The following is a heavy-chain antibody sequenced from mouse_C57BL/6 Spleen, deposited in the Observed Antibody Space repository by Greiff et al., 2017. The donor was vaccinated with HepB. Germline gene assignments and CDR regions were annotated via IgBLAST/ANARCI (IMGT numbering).Heavy chain of an antibody. CDR3: AISYYGTSHWYFDV. D-gene: IGHD1-1*01. Sequence: VKLQESGPGLVAPSQSLSITCTVSGFSLTSYAITWVRQPPGTGLEWLGVIWTGGGTNYNSALKSRLSISKDDSKSQVFLKMNSLQTDDTARYYCAISYYGTSHWYFDVWGTGTTVTVSS. J-gene: IGHJ1*03. V-gene: IGHV2-9-1*01. CDR1: GFSLTSYA. CDR2: IWTGGGT.